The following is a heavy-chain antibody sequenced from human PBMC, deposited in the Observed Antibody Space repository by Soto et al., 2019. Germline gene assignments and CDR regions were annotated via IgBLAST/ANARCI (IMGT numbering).Heavy chain of an antibody. J-gene: IGHJ4*02. D-gene: IGHD3-22*01. Sequence: QVQLQESGPGLVKPSETLSLTCTVSGGSVSGYYWSWIRQTPGKGLEWIGYVHYNGGTLYNPSLESRVTISVDTSKTHFSLRLNSVTATDTAVYYCARAPAHLYDDRGKWTRYLDYWGQGTLVTVSS. CDR3: ARAPAHLYDDRGKWTRYLDY. V-gene: IGHV4-59*02. CDR2: VHYNGGT. CDR1: GGSVSGYY.